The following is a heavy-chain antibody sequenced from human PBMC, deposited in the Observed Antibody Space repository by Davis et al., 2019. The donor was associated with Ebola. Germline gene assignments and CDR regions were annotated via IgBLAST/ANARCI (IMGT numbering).Heavy chain of an antibody. CDR3: ARGLDQYKLGNI. CDR2: IHPSGST. Sequence: PSETLSLTCAVYGGSFSGYYWTWIRQPPGKGLEWIGEIHPSGSTNHNPSLENRATISVDTSKNQFSLKLTSVTTADTAVYYCARGLDQYKLGNIWGQGTLVTVSS. V-gene: IGHV4-34*04. CDR1: GGSFSGYY. D-gene: IGHD7-27*01. J-gene: IGHJ4*02.